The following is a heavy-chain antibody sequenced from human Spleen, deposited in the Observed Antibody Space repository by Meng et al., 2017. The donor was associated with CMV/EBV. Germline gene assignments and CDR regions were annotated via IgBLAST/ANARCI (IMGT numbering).Heavy chain of an antibody. CDR3: ATEPRPIYSSSPGNGNY. Sequence: SETLSLTCTVSGGSISSYYWSWIRQPPGKGLEWIGEINHSGSTNYNPSLKSRVTISVDTSKNQFSLKLSSVTAADTAVYYCATEPRPIYSSSPGNGNYWGQGTLVTVSS. V-gene: IGHV4-34*01. D-gene: IGHD6-6*01. CDR2: INHSGST. J-gene: IGHJ4*02. CDR1: GGSISSYY.